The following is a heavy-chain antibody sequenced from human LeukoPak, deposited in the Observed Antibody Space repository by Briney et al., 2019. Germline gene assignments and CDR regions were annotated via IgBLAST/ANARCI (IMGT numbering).Heavy chain of an antibody. D-gene: IGHD6-19*01. V-gene: IGHV4-59*01. CDR2: IYYSGST. J-gene: IGHJ4*02. CDR1: GGPISSYY. CDR3: ASVPIAVAGRYFDY. Sequence: SETLSLTCTVSGGPISSYYWRWIRQPPGKGLEWIGYIYYSGSTNYNPSLKSRVTISVDTSKNQFSLKLSSVTAADTAVYYCASVPIAVAGRYFDYWGQGTLVTVSS.